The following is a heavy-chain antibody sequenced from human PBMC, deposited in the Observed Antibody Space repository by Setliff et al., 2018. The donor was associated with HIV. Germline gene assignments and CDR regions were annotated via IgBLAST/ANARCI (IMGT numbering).Heavy chain of an antibody. V-gene: IGHV3-15*01. Sequence: LSLSCIASGFTFSDYWMNWVRQAPGKGLEWVGRIKSKADGETTDYAAPVKGRFTISRDDSKNTLYLQMNSLKIDDTAVYYCTIEPWTSYGRIEYWGQGTLVTVSS. J-gene: IGHJ4*02. D-gene: IGHD3-16*01. CDR3: TIEPWTSYGRIEY. CDR2: IKSKADGETT. CDR1: GFTFSDYW.